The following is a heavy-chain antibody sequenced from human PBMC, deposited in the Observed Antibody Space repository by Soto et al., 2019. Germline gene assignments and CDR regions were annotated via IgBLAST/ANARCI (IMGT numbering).Heavy chain of an antibody. Sequence: QVQLVQSGAEVKKPGASVKVSCKASGYTFTSYGISWVRQAPGQWLEWMGWISAYNGNTKYVQKFQGRVTMTTDTSSSTAYRELGGLRYDDRAVYSWARAAAAALNAYGGKGPLAPVSS. J-gene: IGHJ4*02. CDR3: ARAAAAALNAY. CDR1: GYTFTSYG. D-gene: IGHD2-2*01. CDR2: ISAYNGNT. V-gene: IGHV1-18*01.